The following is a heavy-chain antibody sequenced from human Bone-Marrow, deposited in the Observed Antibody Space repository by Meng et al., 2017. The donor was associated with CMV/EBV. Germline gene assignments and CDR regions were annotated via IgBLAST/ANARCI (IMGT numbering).Heavy chain of an antibody. CDR2: ISGSGGST. CDR1: GFTFSSYA. CDR3: AKDGWDIVVVPAALHYGMDV. J-gene: IGHJ6*02. D-gene: IGHD2-2*02. V-gene: IGHV3-23*01. Sequence: GESLKISCAASGFTFSSYAMSWVRQAPGKGLEWVSAISGSGGSTYYADSVKGRFTISRDNSKNTLYLQMNSLRAEDTAVYYCAKDGWDIVVVPAALHYGMDVWGQGTTVTVYS.